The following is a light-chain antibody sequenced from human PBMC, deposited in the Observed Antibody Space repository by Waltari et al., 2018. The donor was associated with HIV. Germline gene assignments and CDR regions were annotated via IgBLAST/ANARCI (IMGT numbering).Light chain of an antibody. V-gene: IGKV1-9*01. Sequence: DIQLTQSPSFLSASIGDRVTITCRASQNIYSYLVWYQQKPGRDPQVLIYGTSTLQSGVPSRFSGSGSGTEFALTITNLQPDDFATYYCQQVNGYPLTFGGGTKVEIK. CDR1: QNIYSY. CDR2: GTS. CDR3: QQVNGYPLT. J-gene: IGKJ4*01.